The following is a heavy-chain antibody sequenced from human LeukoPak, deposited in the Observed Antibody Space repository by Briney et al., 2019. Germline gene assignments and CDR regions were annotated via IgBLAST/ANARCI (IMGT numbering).Heavy chain of an antibody. CDR1: GYTFTDYD. J-gene: IGHJ4*02. Sequence: ASVKVSCKASGYTFTDYDINWVRQATGQGLEWMGWMNPNSGNTGYTQKFQGRVTMTRNTSISTAYMELSSLRSEDTAVYYCARDLLRGPTGGYWGQGTLVTVSS. CDR3: ARDLLRGPTGGY. CDR2: MNPNSGNT. V-gene: IGHV1-8*01. D-gene: IGHD3-10*01.